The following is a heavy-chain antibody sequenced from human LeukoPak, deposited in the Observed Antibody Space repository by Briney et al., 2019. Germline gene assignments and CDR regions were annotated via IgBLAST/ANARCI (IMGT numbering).Heavy chain of an antibody. V-gene: IGHV3-23*01. Sequence: GGSLRLSCAASGFTFDDYAMHWVRQAPGKGLEWVSGISGSGGSTYYADSVKGRFTISRDNSKNTLYLQMNSLRAEDTAVYYCAKDFANFLGYCSSTSCPSTDYWGQGTLVTVSS. CDR2: ISGSGGST. CDR3: AKDFANFLGYCSSTSCPSTDY. D-gene: IGHD2-2*01. J-gene: IGHJ4*02. CDR1: GFTFDDYA.